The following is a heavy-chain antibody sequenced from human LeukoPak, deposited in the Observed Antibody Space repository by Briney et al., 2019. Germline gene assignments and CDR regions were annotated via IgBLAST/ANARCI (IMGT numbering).Heavy chain of an antibody. Sequence: GASVKVSCKASGYTFTSYGISWVRQAPGQGLEWMGWISAYNGNTNYAQKLQGRVTMTTDTSTSTAYMELRSLRSDDTAVYYCARDRGSEQQLALGLIDYWGQGTLVTVSS. CDR2: ISAYNGNT. J-gene: IGHJ4*02. V-gene: IGHV1-18*01. CDR3: ARDRGSEQQLALGLIDY. D-gene: IGHD6-13*01. CDR1: GYTFTSYG.